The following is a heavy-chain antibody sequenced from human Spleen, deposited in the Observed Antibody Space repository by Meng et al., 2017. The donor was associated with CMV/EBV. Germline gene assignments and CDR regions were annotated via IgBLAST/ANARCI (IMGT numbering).Heavy chain of an antibody. Sequence: ASVKVSCKTSGYSFTDYYIHWVRQAPGQGLEWMGRINPNTGGTNYALSFQGRVTMTRDTSISTAYMELSRLRSDDTAVYYCGLYCSGTNCLNWVDPWGQGTLVTVSS. D-gene: IGHD2-2*01. CDR3: GLYCSGTNCLNWVDP. CDR1: GYSFTDYY. J-gene: IGHJ5*02. V-gene: IGHV1-2*02. CDR2: INPNTGGT.